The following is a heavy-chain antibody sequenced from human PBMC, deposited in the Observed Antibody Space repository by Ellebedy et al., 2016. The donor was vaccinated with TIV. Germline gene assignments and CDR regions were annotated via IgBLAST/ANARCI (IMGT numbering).Heavy chain of an antibody. CDR3: AILGDSFEY. D-gene: IGHD2/OR15-2a*01. Sequence: ASVKVSCKTSGYTFTTYGIDWVRQAPGQGLEWMGWISAYYGTTKYAQNLRGRVTVTTETSTSTAYMELRSLTSDDTAVYYCAILGDSFEYWGQGTLVTVSS. V-gene: IGHV1-18*01. CDR2: ISAYYGTT. CDR1: GYTFTTYG. J-gene: IGHJ4*02.